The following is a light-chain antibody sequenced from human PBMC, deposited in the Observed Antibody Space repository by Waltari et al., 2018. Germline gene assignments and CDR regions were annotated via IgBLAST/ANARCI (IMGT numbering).Light chain of an antibody. CDR1: SSDVGAYNF. CDR2: DVS. CDR3: SSYTTISTTL. J-gene: IGLJ2*01. V-gene: IGLV2-14*01. Sequence: QSALAQPASVSGSPGQSITISCTGTSSDVGAYNFVSWYQHPPGKAPKLMIYDVSRWPSGVSNRFSGAKSGNTASLTISGLQAEDEADYYCSSYTTISTTLFGGGTKVTVL.